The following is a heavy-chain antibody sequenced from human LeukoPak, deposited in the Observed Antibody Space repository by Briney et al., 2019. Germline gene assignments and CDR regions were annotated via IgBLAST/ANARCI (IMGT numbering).Heavy chain of an antibody. Sequence: GGSLRLSCAASGFTFSSYAMHWVRQAPGKGLEGGAVISYDGSNKYYADSVKGRFTISRDNSKNTLYLQMNSLRAEDTAVYYCARDRTNTYSSSYFDYWGQGTLVTVSS. CDR1: GFTFSSYA. J-gene: IGHJ4*02. D-gene: IGHD6-6*01. CDR3: ARDRTNTYSSSYFDY. V-gene: IGHV3-30*17. CDR2: ISYDGSNK.